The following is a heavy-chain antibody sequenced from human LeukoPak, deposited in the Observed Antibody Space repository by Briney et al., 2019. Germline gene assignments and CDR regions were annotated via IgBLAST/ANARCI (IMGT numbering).Heavy chain of an antibody. CDR1: GYTFTSYA. CDR2: INAGNGNT. J-gene: IGHJ5*02. CDR3: ARETGAVAGTYWFDP. D-gene: IGHD6-19*01. Sequence: ASVKVSCKASGYTFTSYAMHWVRQPPGQRLEWMGWINAGNGNTKYSQKFQGRVTITRDTSASTAYMELSSLRSEDTAVYYCARETGAVAGTYWFDPWGQGTLVTVSS. V-gene: IGHV1-3*01.